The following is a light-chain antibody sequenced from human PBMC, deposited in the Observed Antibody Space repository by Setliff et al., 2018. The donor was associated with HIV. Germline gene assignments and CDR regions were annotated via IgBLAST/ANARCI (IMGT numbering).Light chain of an antibody. CDR2: EVS. J-gene: IGLJ1*01. CDR3: SSYAGSSYG. V-gene: IGLV2-8*01. Sequence: LTQSPSASGSPGQSVTISCTGTSSDVGGYNYVSWHQQHPGKAPKVIIYEVSKRPSGVPDRFSGSKSGNTASLTVSGLQAEDEADYYCSSYAGSSYGFGSGTKV. CDR1: SSDVGGYNY.